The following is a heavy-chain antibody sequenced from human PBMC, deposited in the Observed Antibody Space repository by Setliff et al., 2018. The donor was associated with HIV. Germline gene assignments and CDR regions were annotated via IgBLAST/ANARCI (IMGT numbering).Heavy chain of an antibody. Sequence: GGSLSLSCAAFGFTLSTYTMNWVRQAPGKGLEWISSISSNIIYIYYADSVRGRFTISRDNAKNSLYLQMNSLRVEDTAVYYCARTSTTTGTTLNWFDPWGQGTLVTVSS. CDR3: ARTSTTTGTTLNWFDP. V-gene: IGHV3-21*01. CDR2: ISSNIIYI. J-gene: IGHJ5*02. CDR1: GFTLSTYT. D-gene: IGHD1-1*01.